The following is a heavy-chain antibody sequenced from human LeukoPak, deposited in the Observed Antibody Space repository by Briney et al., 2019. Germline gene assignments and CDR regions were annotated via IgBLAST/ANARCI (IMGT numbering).Heavy chain of an antibody. Sequence: SVKVPFKASGGTFSSYAISWVRQAPGQGLEWMGGIIPNFGTANYEQKFQGRVTITADESTSTAYMELSSLRSEDTAVYYCARDLVPYYYDSSGHSRWAFDIWGQGTMVTVSS. D-gene: IGHD3-22*01. CDR2: IIPNFGTA. V-gene: IGHV1-69*01. CDR1: GGTFSSYA. CDR3: ARDLVPYYYDSSGHSRWAFDI. J-gene: IGHJ3*02.